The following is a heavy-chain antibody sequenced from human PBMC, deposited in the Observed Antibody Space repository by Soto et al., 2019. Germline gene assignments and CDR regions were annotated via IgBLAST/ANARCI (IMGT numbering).Heavy chain of an antibody. Sequence: TLSLTCTVSGGSISSYYWSWIRQPPGKGLEWIGYIYYSGSTNYNPSLKSRVTISVDTSKNQFSLKLSSVTAADTAVYYCASVSRDKAMVRAFDIWGQGTMVTVSS. CDR2: IYYSGST. D-gene: IGHD5-18*01. CDR1: GGSISSYY. CDR3: ASVSRDKAMVRAFDI. J-gene: IGHJ3*02. V-gene: IGHV4-59*01.